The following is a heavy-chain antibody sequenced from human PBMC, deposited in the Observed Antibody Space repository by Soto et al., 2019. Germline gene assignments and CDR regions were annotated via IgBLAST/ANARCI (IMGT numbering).Heavy chain of an antibody. CDR1: GFTFSSYG. CDR3: AKGSRGLRFLEWLPPKGYYFDY. V-gene: IGHV3-30*18. Sequence: GGSLRLSCAASGFTFSSYGMHWVRQAPGKGLEWVAVISYDGSNKYYADSVKGRFTISRDNSKNTLYLQMNSLRAEDTAVYYCAKGSRGLRFLEWLPPKGYYFDYWGQGTLVTSPQ. CDR2: ISYDGSNK. D-gene: IGHD3-3*01. J-gene: IGHJ4*02.